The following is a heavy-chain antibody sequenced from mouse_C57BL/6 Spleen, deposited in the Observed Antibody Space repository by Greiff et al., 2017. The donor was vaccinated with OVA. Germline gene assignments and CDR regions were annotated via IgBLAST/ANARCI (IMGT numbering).Heavy chain of an antibody. J-gene: IGHJ2*01. Sequence: QVQLQQPGAELVRPGSSVKLSCKASGYTFTSYWMDWVKQRPGQGLEWIGNIYPSDSETHYNQKFKDKATLTVDKSSSTAYMQLSSLTSEDSAVYYGAREETGFDYWGQGTTLTVSS. CDR2: IYPSDSET. D-gene: IGHD4-1*01. CDR1: GYTFTSYW. CDR3: AREETGFDY. V-gene: IGHV1-61*01.